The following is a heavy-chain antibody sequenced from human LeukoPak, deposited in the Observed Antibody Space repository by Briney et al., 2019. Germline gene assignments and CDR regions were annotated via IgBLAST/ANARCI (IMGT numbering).Heavy chain of an antibody. D-gene: IGHD3-9*01. CDR1: GFTFSTYS. Sequence: PGGSLRLSCAASGFTFSTYSMNWFRQAPGKGLEWVSSISATSTYTYYADSLKGRFIISRDNAKNSVYLQMNSLRAEDTAVYYCAPRKEYYDILTGYYNRGGFDYWGQGTLVTVSS. CDR3: APRKEYYDILTGYYNRGGFDY. CDR2: ISATSTYT. J-gene: IGHJ4*02. V-gene: IGHV3-21*01.